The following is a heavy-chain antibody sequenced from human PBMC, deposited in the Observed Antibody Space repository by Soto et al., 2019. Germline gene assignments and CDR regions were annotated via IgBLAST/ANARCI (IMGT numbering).Heavy chain of an antibody. CDR3: VRGGYCSNSRRYNDAFDI. CDR2: LTGDGSNT. D-gene: IGHD2-2*01. CDR1: GFTFSNYW. J-gene: IGHJ3*02. Sequence: GGSLRLSCAASGFTFSNYWMHWVRQVPGEGPGWVSRLTGDGSNTHYVDSVRGRFTISRDNAKNTVFLQMDSLRAEDTAVYYCVRGGYCSNSRRYNDAFDIWGQGTVVTVSS. V-gene: IGHV3-74*01.